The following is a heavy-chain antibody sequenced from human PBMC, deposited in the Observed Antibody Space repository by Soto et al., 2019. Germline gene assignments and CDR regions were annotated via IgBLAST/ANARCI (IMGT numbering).Heavy chain of an antibody. CDR2: IYYSGST. Sequence: QVQLQESGPGLVKPSETLSLTCTVSGGSISSYYWSWIRQPPGKGLEWIGYIYYSGSTNYNPSLKSRVTISVDTSKNPFSLKLSSVTAADTAVYYCARAKYYDFWSGYYEPYYYGMDVWGQGTTVTVSS. D-gene: IGHD3-3*01. CDR1: GGSISSYY. J-gene: IGHJ6*02. CDR3: ARAKYYDFWSGYYEPYYYGMDV. V-gene: IGHV4-59*01.